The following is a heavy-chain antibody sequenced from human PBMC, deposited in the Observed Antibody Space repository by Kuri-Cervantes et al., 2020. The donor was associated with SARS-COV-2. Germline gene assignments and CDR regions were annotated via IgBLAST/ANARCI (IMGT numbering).Heavy chain of an antibody. CDR2: IYYSGRT. CDR3: ARDPSGGGSYNDYFDH. V-gene: IGHV4-59*01. CDR1: GFSFSSYG. Sequence: GSLRLSCAASGFSFSSYGMSWVRQAPGKGLEWLGYIYYSGRTNYNPSLKSRVTISVDTSKNQFSLKLSSVTAEDMAVYYCARDPSGGGSYNDYFDHWGQGTLVTVSS. D-gene: IGHD1-26*01. J-gene: IGHJ4*02.